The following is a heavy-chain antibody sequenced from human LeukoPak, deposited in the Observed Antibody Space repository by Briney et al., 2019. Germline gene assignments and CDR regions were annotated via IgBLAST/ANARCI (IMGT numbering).Heavy chain of an antibody. J-gene: IGHJ4*02. CDR1: GYTSTSYG. V-gene: IGHV1-18*01. D-gene: IGHD3-10*01. CDR2: ISAYNGNT. Sequence: ASVKVSCKASGYTSTSYGISWVRQAPGQGLEWMGWISAYNGNTNYAQKLQGRVTMTTDTSTSTAYMELRSLRSDDTAVYYCARGRPKNLWFGDLPDHDYWGQGTLVTVSS. CDR3: ARGRPKNLWFGDLPDHDY.